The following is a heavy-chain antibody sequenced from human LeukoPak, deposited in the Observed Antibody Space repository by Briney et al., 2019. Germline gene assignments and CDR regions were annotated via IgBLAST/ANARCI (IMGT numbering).Heavy chain of an antibody. CDR3: ARPYYDSSAPPYDY. CDR2: ISAYNGNT. J-gene: IGHJ4*02. CDR1: GYTFTSYG. Sequence: ASVNVSCKASGYTFTSYGISGVRQAPGQGLEWMGWISAYNGNTNYAQRLQGRVTMTTDTSTSRAYMELRSLRSDDTAVYYCARPYYDSSAPPYDYWGQGTLVTVSS. D-gene: IGHD3-22*01. V-gene: IGHV1-18*01.